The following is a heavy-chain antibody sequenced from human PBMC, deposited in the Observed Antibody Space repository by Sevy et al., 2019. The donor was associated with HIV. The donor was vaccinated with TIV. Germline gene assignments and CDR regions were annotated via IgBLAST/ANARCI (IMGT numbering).Heavy chain of an antibody. CDR2: FSFGCGKI. CDR1: GFTFSSYA. J-gene: IGHJ4*02. V-gene: IGHV3-23*01. CDR3: AREGCSKPHDY. Sequence: GGCLRLSCAASGFTFSSYAMSCVRQAPGKGLEGVSTFSFGCGKINYADSVKGRFTISRNNSKNTLYLQMHSLRAEDTAVHYCAREGCSKPHDYWGQGTLVTVSS. D-gene: IGHD3-10*02.